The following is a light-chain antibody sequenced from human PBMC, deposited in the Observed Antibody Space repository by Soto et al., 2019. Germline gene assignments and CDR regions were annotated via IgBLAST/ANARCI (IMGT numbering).Light chain of an antibody. CDR3: QKYNSAPLT. Sequence: DIQMTQSPSSLSASVGDRITITCPASQGISNYLAWYQQRPGKVPKLLIYAASTLQSEVPSRFSGSGSGTDFTLTISSLQPEDVATYYCQKYNSAPLTFGQGTRLEIK. V-gene: IGKV1-27*01. CDR1: QGISNY. J-gene: IGKJ5*01. CDR2: AAS.